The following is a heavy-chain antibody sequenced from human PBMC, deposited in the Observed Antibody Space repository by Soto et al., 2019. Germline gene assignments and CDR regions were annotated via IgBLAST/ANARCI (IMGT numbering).Heavy chain of an antibody. CDR3: ARHLEVNTFDY. D-gene: IGHD4-17*01. V-gene: IGHV5-51*07. Sequence: RGQSLKISCKGSGYSFTSYWIGGVHQMPGKGLEWMGIIYPGDSDTRYSPSFQGQVTISADKSISTAYLQWSSLKASDTAMHYCARHLEVNTFDYWGQGTLVTVSS. CDR2: IYPGDSDT. J-gene: IGHJ4*02. CDR1: GYSFTSYW.